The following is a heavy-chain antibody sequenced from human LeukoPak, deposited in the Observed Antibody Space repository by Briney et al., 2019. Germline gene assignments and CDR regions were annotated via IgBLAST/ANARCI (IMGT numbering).Heavy chain of an antibody. CDR2: INPNSGGT. J-gene: IGHJ6*04. Sequence: GASVKVSCKASGYTFTGYYMHWVRQAPGPGLEWMGWINPNSGGTNYAQKFQGRVTMTRDTSISTAYMELSRLRSDDTAVYYCARDVAPITIAGSTLGTDVWGKGTTVTVSS. CDR3: ARDVAPITIAGSTLGTDV. CDR1: GYTFTGYY. D-gene: IGHD3-3*01. V-gene: IGHV1-2*02.